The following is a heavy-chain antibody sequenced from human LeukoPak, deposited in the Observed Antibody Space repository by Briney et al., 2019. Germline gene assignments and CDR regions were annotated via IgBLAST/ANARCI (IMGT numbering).Heavy chain of an antibody. CDR3: ARVVKDYGGNPYYFDY. CDR1: GFTFSSYE. D-gene: IGHD4-23*01. J-gene: IGHJ4*02. Sequence: GGSLRLSCAASGFTFSSYEMNWVRQAPGKGLEWVSYISSSGSTIYYADSVKGRFTISRDNAKNSLYLQMNSLRAEDTAVYYCARVVKDYGGNPYYFDYWGQGTLVTVSS. V-gene: IGHV3-48*03. CDR2: ISSSGSTI.